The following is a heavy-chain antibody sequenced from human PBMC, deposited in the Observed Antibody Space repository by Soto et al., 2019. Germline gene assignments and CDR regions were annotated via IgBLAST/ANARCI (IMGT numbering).Heavy chain of an antibody. CDR1: GFTVSNNY. Sequence: EVQLVESGGGLIQPGGSLRLSCAVSGFTVSNNYMSWVRQAPGKGLEGVSVIYSGGYTAYGDSVKGRFTISRDNSKNTSFFHMKGVGAADAAVYSWWAYPGGGGYWGQGTLVTVSS. D-gene: IGHD1-26*01. CDR2: IYSGGYT. V-gene: IGHV3-53*01. CDR3: WAYPGGGGY. J-gene: IGHJ4*02.